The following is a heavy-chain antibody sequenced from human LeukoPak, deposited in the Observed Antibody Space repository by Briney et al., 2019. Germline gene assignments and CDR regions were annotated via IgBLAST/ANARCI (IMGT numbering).Heavy chain of an antibody. V-gene: IGHV3-7*03. D-gene: IGHD3-3*01. J-gene: IGHJ4*02. CDR3: ARLYGAVTIFDY. CDR2: INPGGSVT. CDR1: GFTFRSYW. Sequence: GGSLRLSCAASGFTFRSYWMSWVRQAPGKGLEWVATINPGGSVTYYVDSVKGRFTISRDNARNSVYLQMDSLRTEDTAAYFCARLYGAVTIFDYWGQGTLVTVPS.